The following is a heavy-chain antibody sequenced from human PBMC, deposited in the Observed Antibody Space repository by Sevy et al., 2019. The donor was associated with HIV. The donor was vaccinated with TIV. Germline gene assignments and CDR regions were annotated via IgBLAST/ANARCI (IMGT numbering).Heavy chain of an antibody. Sequence: GGSLRLSCTGSGFTFGDYAMSWFRQAPGMGLEWVGFIRSKDYGGATEYAASVKGRFTISRDDSKSIADLQMNSLKTEDTAVYYCTMGYYYDSSGYSDYWGQGTLVTASS. CDR3: TMGYYYDSSGYSDY. J-gene: IGHJ4*02. CDR2: IRSKDYGGAT. CDR1: GFTFGDYA. D-gene: IGHD3-22*01. V-gene: IGHV3-49*03.